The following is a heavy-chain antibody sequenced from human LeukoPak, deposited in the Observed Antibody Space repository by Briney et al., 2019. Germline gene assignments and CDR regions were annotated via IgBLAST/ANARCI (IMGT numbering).Heavy chain of an antibody. CDR3: AITYYYDSSGYSPFDY. CDR1: GYSFTSYW. Sequence: GESLKISCKGSGYSFTSYWIGWVRQMPGKGLEWMGIIYPGGSDTRYSPSFQGQVTISADKSISTAYLQWSSLKASDTAMYYCAITYYYDSSGYSPFDYWGQGTLVTVSS. CDR2: IYPGGSDT. V-gene: IGHV5-51*01. J-gene: IGHJ4*02. D-gene: IGHD3-22*01.